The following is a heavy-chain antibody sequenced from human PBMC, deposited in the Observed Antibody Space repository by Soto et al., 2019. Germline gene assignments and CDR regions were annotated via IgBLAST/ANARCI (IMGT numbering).Heavy chain of an antibody. J-gene: IGHJ6*02. CDR1: GYTFTGYY. CDR2: INPNSGGT. V-gene: IGHV1-2*02. Sequence: GASVKVSCKASGYTFTGYYMHWVRQAPGQGLEWMGWINPNSGGTNYAQKFQGRVTMTRDTSISTAYMELSRLRSDDTAVYYCARDFLYGEHYYYYYGMDVWGQGTTVTVSS. CDR3: ARDFLYGEHYYYYYGMDV. D-gene: IGHD3-10*01.